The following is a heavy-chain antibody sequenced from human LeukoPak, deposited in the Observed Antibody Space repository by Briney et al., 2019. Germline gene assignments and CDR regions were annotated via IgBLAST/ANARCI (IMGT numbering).Heavy chain of an antibody. CDR3: ARSRRSLTHYCYYGMDV. Sequence: PSETLSLTCTVSGGSISSYYWSWIRQPPGKGLEWIGYIYYSGSTNYNPSLKSRVTISVDTSKNQFSLKLSSVTAADTAVYYCARSRRSLTHYCYYGMDVWGQGTTVTVSS. J-gene: IGHJ6*02. D-gene: IGHD4/OR15-4a*01. V-gene: IGHV4-59*01. CDR2: IYYSGST. CDR1: GGSISSYY.